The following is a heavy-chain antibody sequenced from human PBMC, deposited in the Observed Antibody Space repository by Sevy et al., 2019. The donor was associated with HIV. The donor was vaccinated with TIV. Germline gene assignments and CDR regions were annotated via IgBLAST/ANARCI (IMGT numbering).Heavy chain of an antibody. CDR2: IYHSGST. V-gene: IGHV4-4*02. CDR3: ARTTNWGDYYYYGMDV. Sequence: SETLSLTCAVSGGSISSSNWWSWVRQPPGKGLEWIGEIYHSGSTNYNPSLKSRVTISVDKSKNQFSLKLSSVTAADTAVYYCARTTNWGDYYYYGMDVWGQRTTVTVSS. J-gene: IGHJ6*02. CDR1: GGSISSSNW. D-gene: IGHD7-27*01.